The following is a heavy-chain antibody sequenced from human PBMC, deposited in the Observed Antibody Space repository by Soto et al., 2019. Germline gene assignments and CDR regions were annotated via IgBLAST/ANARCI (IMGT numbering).Heavy chain of an antibody. D-gene: IGHD3-22*01. CDR2: ISSSSTI. J-gene: IGHJ1*01. CDR3: ARDAWEWGSGYYSFGYFQH. V-gene: IGHV3-48*02. Sequence: EVQLVESGGGLVQPGGSLRLSCAASGFTFSSYSMNWVRLAPGKGLEWVSYISSSSTIYYADSVKGRFTISRDNAKNSLYLQMNSLRDEDTAVYYCARDAWEWGSGYYSFGYFQHWGQGTLVTVSS. CDR1: GFTFSSYS.